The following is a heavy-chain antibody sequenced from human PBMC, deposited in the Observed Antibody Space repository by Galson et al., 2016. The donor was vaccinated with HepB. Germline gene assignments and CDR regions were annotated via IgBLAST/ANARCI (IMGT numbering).Heavy chain of an antibody. D-gene: IGHD3-10*01. J-gene: IGHJ4*02. CDR3: TTGPTDTMVRGVVDY. V-gene: IGHV5-51*01. CDR2: IYPGDSDT. CDR1: GYNFTNYW. Sequence: QSGAEVKKPGESLKISCKGSGYNFTNYWIGWVRQMPGKGLEYMGIIYPGDSDTRYSPSFQGHVTISADESISTAYLQWSSLRASDTAVYYCTTGPTDTMVRGVVDYWGQGTLVTVSS.